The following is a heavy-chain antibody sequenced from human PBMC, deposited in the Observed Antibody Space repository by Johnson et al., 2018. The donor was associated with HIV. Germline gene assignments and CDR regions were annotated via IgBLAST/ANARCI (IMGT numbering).Heavy chain of an antibody. CDR3: ARGSFCSSTSCYSWRSGSYSVAFDI. CDR2: ISSSGSTI. V-gene: IGHV3-11*04. CDR1: GFTFSDYY. J-gene: IGHJ3*02. Sequence: QVQLVESGGGLVKPGGSLRLSCAVSGFTFSDYYMSWIRQAPGKGLEWVSYISSSGSTIYYVDSVKGRFTTSRDNAKNSLYLQMNSLRAEDTAVYYCARGSFCSSTSCYSWRSGSYSVAFDIWGQGTMVTVSS. D-gene: IGHD2-2*01.